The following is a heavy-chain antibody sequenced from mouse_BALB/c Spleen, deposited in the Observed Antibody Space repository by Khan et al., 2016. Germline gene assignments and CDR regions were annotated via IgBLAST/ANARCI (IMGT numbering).Heavy chain of an antibody. D-gene: IGHD1-1*01. CDR2: IDTSDSYT. CDR3: ARGVILYALDY. CDR1: GYTFTDYW. V-gene: IGHV1-69*01. J-gene: IGHJ4*01. Sequence: VQLQESGAELVMPGASVKMSCKASGYTFTDYWMHWVKQRPGQGLEWIGAIDTSDSYTSYNQKFKGKATLTVEESSSTAYMQLSSLTSEDSAVYYCARGVILYALDYWGQGTSVTVSS.